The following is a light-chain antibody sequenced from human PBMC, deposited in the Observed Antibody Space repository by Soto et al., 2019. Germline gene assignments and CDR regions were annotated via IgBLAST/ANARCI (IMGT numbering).Light chain of an antibody. CDR1: SSDVGGYDF. CDR3: RSYTSSSTLLYV. V-gene: IGLV2-14*01. Sequence: QSALTQPASVSGSPGQSIPISCTGTSSDVGGYDFVSWYQQHPGQAPKLMIYEVTNRPSGVSNRFSGSKSANTASLIISGLQAEDEADYYCRSYTSSSTLLYVFGTGTKVTVL. J-gene: IGLJ1*01. CDR2: EVT.